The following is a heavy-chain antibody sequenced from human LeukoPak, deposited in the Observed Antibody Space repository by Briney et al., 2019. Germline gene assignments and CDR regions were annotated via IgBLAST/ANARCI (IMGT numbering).Heavy chain of an antibody. CDR3: ARDGITFGGGEAFEI. J-gene: IGHJ3*02. Sequence: SETLSLTCTVSGGSISSSSYYWGWIRQPPGKGLEWIGSIYYSGSTYYNPSLKSRVTISVDTSKNQFSLKLSSVTAADTAVYYCARDGITFGGGEAFEIWGQGTMVTVSS. CDR1: GGSISSSSYY. V-gene: IGHV4-39*07. CDR2: IYYSGST. D-gene: IGHD3-16*01.